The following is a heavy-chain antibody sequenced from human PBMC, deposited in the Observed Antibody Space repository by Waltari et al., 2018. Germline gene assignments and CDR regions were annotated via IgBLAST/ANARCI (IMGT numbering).Heavy chain of an antibody. J-gene: IGHJ6*03. Sequence: QVQLQESGPGLVKPSETLSLTCTVSGGSLSSSHWSWIRQPPGKGLEWIGYIYYRGSTNYNPSLKSRVTISVDTSKNQFSLKLSSVTAADTAVYYCARVLGGGHYYYYYYMDVWGKGTTVTVSS. CDR2: IYYRGST. V-gene: IGHV4-59*01. D-gene: IGHD3-16*01. CDR3: ARVLGGGHYYYYYYMDV. CDR1: GGSLSSSH.